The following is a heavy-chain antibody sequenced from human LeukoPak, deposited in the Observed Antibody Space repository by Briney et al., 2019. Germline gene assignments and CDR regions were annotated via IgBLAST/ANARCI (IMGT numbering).Heavy chain of an antibody. D-gene: IGHD3-16*01. V-gene: IGHV1-18*01. Sequence: ASVMVSCKTSGYTFTSYGISWVRQAPGQGLEWMGWISAYNGNTNYAQKVQGRVTMTTDTSTSTAYMELRSLRSDDTAVYYCARGPLRLGEYQPWGQGTLVTVSS. CDR1: GYTFTSYG. CDR2: ISAYNGNT. J-gene: IGHJ5*02. CDR3: ARGPLRLGEYQP.